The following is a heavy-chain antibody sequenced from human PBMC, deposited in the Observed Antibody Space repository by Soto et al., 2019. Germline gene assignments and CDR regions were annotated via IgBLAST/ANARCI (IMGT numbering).Heavy chain of an antibody. J-gene: IGHJ4*02. D-gene: IGHD2-21*02. CDR2: IYYSGST. CDR3: ARGRGDYYFDY. Sequence: SETLSLTCTVSGGSISSYYWSWIRQPPGKGLEWIGYIYYSGSTNYNPSLKSRVTISVDTSKNQFSLKLSSVTAADTAVYYCARGRGDYYFDYWGQGTLVTVSS. CDR1: GGSISSYY. V-gene: IGHV4-59*01.